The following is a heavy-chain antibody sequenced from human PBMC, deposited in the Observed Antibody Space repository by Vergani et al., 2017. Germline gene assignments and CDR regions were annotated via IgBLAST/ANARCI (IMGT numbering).Heavy chain of an antibody. Sequence: QVQLQQWGAGLFKPSETLSLTCAVYGGSFSGYYWSWIRQPPGKGLEWIGEINHSGSTNYNPSLKSRVTISVDTSKNQFSLKLSSVTAADTAVYYCARGRTSKGIAAAATKYFDLWGRGTLVTVSS. J-gene: IGHJ2*01. V-gene: IGHV4-34*01. CDR1: GGSFSGYY. CDR2: INHSGST. D-gene: IGHD6-13*01. CDR3: ARGRTSKGIAAAATKYFDL.